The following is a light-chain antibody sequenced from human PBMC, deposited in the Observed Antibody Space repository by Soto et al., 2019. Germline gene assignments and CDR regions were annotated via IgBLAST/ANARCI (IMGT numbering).Light chain of an antibody. CDR1: SSDIGDYNY. CDR3: SSYTGGSTVV. V-gene: IGLV2-14*03. Sequence: QSALTQPASVSGSPGQSIAISCTGTSSDIGDYNYVSWYQHHPGKVPKLMIYDVSNRPSGVSDRFSGSMSGNTASLTISGLQPEDEADYYCSSYTGGSTVVFGEGTKLTVL. CDR2: DVS. J-gene: IGLJ2*01.